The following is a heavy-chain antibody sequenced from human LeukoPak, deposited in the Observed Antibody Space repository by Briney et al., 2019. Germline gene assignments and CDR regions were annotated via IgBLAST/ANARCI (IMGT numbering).Heavy chain of an antibody. V-gene: IGHV3-30*18. Sequence: TGGSLRLSCAASGFTFDDYGMHWDRQAPGKGLEWVALISDDGIKKKYADSVKGRFTISRDNSKTTLHLQMNSLRPEDTAMYYCTKLLLPFYSSSWYAADYWGQGALVTVSS. CDR3: TKLLLPFYSSSWYAADY. CDR2: ISDDGIKK. D-gene: IGHD6-13*01. CDR1: GFTFDDYG. J-gene: IGHJ4*02.